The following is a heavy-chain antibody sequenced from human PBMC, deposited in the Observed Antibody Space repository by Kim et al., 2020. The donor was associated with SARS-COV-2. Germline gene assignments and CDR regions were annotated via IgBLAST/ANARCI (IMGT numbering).Heavy chain of an antibody. J-gene: IGHJ5*02. V-gene: IGHV4-61*02. Sequence: SETLSLTCTVSGGSISSGSYYWSWIRQPAGKGLEWIGRIYTSGSTNYNPSLKSRVTISVDTSKNQFSLKLSSVTAADTAVYYCARERLNGGYSYGHATNWFDPWGQGTLVTVSS. CDR2: IYTSGST. CDR3: ARERLNGGYSYGHATNWFDP. D-gene: IGHD5-18*01. CDR1: GGSISSGSYY.